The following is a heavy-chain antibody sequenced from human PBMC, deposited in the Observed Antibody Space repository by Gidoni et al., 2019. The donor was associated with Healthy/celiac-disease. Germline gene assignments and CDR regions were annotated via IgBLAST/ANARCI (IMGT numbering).Heavy chain of an antibody. D-gene: IGHD1-26*01. CDR2: IIPIFGTA. CDR1: GGTFSSYA. V-gene: IGHV1-69*01. J-gene: IGHJ4*02. Sequence: QVQLVQSGAEVKKPGSSVKVSCKASGGTFSSYAISWVRQAPGQGLEWMGGIIPIFGTANYAQKFQGRVTITADESTSTAYMELSSLRSEDTAVYYCARGSVRWELLSMPPYYFDYWGQGTLVTVSS. CDR3: ARGSVRWELLSMPPYYFDY.